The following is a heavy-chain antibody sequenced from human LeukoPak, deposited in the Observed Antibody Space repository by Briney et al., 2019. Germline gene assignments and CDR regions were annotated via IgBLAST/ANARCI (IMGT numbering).Heavy chain of an antibody. Sequence: GGSLRLSCAASGFTFSSYSMNWVRQAPGKGLEWVSSISSTGSYIFYADSVKGRFTISRDNAKNSLSLQMNSLRAEDTAVYYCARGRAYCGGDCYPHWFDPWGQGTLVTVSS. D-gene: IGHD2-21*02. CDR3: ARGRAYCGGDCYPHWFDP. CDR1: GFTFSSYS. CDR2: ISSTGSYI. V-gene: IGHV3-21*01. J-gene: IGHJ5*02.